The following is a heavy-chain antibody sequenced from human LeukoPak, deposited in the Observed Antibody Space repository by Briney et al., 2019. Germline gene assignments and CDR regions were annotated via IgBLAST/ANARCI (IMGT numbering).Heavy chain of an antibody. D-gene: IGHD3-22*01. CDR1: EYRFTSYW. CDR3: ARRDYDNSGSKHADY. J-gene: IGHJ4*02. Sequence: GESLQISCQGSEYRFTSYWIGWVRQLPGKGLEWMGIIYPGDSDTRYSPSFQGQVTISADKSISTAYLQWRSLKASDTAMYYCARRDYDNSGSKHADYWGQGTLVTVSS. V-gene: IGHV5-51*01. CDR2: IYPGDSDT.